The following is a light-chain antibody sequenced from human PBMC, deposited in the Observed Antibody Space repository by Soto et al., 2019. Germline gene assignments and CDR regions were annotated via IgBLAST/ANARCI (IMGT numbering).Light chain of an antibody. J-gene: IGKJ1*01. V-gene: IGKV3-11*01. Sequence: EIVLTQSPGTLSLSPGERATLSCRAIQSVSSTYLAWYQQKPGQAPRLLIYDASNRATGIPARFSGSGSGTDFTLTISSLEPEDFAVYYCQQRSNWPQWTFGQGTKVDI. CDR3: QQRSNWPQWT. CDR2: DAS. CDR1: QSVSSTY.